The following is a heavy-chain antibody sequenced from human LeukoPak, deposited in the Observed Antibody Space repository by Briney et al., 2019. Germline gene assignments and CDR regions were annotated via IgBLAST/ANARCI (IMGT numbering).Heavy chain of an antibody. CDR2: IRNSDGGT. J-gene: IGHJ4*02. D-gene: IGHD5-24*01. CDR1: GITFSHHA. CDR3: AKDGDGSRNGYSATTYPIDF. V-gene: IGHV3-23*01. Sequence: PGGSLRLSCEASGITFSHHAMSWVRQAPGRGLEWVSAIRNSDGGTYYADSVKGWFTISRDNSKNTLYLQMNSMRAEDTALYYCAKDGDGSRNGYSATTYPIDFWGQGTLVTVSS.